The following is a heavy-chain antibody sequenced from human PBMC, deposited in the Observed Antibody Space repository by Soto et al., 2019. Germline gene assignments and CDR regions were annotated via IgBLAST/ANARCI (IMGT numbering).Heavy chain of an antibody. V-gene: IGHV3-30*18. CDR3: AKDQYSSGWDQIDY. CDR1: GFTFSSYG. CDR2: ISYDGSNK. Sequence: QVQLVESGGGVVQPGRSLRLSCAASGFTFSSYGMHWVRQAPGKGLEWVAVISYDGSNKYYADSVKGRFTISRDNSKNTLYLQMNSLRAEDTAVYYCAKDQYSSGWDQIDYWGQGTLVTVSS. J-gene: IGHJ4*02. D-gene: IGHD6-19*01.